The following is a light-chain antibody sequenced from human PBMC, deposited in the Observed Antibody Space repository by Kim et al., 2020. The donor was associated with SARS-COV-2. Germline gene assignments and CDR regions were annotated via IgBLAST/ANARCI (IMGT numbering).Light chain of an antibody. CDR3: QSYNRDNVI. J-gene: IGLJ2*01. V-gene: IGLV6-57*03. CDR1: SGSMDDNY. CDR2: EDD. Sequence: GKTVTISCTRSSGSMDDNYVQWYQQRPGGVPTTVIYEDDQRPSGVSDRFSGSIDNSSNSASLTISGLRTEDEADYYRQSYNRDNVIFGGGTQLTVL.